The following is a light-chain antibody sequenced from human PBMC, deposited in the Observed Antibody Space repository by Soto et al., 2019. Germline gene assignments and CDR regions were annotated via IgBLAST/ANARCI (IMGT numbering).Light chain of an antibody. CDR3: YSYAGGDTYYV. V-gene: IGLV2-23*02. CDR1: NSDVGNYNL. CDR2: EVN. Sequence: QSVLTQPASVSGSRGQSITISCTGTNSDVGNYNLVSWHQQHPGKAPKLIIYEVNKRPSGVSSRFSGSRSGNTASLTIFGLQAEDEADYYCYSYAGGDTYYVFGTGTKVTVL. J-gene: IGLJ1*01.